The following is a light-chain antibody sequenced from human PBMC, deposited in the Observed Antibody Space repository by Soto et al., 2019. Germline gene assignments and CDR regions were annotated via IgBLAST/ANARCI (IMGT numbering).Light chain of an antibody. CDR1: SSDIGGYDY. CDR2: EVT. V-gene: IGLV2-14*03. CDR3: SSYTGSSPSV. Sequence: QSVLTQPASVSGSPGQSISISCSGTSSDIGGYDYLSWYQQHPGQAPRLLIYEVTNRPSGVSDRFSGSKSGNTASLSISGLQAEAEADYYCSSYTGSSPSVFGTGNQLTVL. J-gene: IGLJ7*01.